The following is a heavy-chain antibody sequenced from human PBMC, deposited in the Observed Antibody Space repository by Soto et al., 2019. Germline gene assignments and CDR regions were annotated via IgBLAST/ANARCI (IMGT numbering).Heavy chain of an antibody. J-gene: IGHJ5*02. CDR3: ARHYYDFWSGYVQLDP. Sequence: SETLSLTCTVSGGSISSSSYYWGWIRQPPGKGLEWIGSIYYSGSTYYNPSLKSRVTISVDTSKNQFSLKLSSVTAADTAVYYCARHYYDFWSGYVQLDPWGQGTLVTVSS. CDR2: IYYSGST. V-gene: IGHV4-39*01. D-gene: IGHD3-3*01. CDR1: GGSISSSSYY.